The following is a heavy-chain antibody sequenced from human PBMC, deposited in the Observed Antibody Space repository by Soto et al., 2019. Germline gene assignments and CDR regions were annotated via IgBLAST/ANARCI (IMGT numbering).Heavy chain of an antibody. J-gene: IGHJ3*02. Sequence: PGGSLRLSCAASGFTFSSYAMSWVRQAPGQGLEWVSAITSDGSTYYADSVKGRFTISRDNSKNTLYMQMNSLRAEDTAVYYCAKRNYYDYDAFDIWGQGTMVTVSS. V-gene: IGHV3-23*01. CDR3: AKRNYYDYDAFDI. D-gene: IGHD3-22*01. CDR2: ITSDGST. CDR1: GFTFSSYA.